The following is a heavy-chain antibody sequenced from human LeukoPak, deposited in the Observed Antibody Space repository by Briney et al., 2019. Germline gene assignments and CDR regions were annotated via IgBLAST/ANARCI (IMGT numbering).Heavy chain of an antibody. D-gene: IGHD6-19*01. J-gene: IGHJ4*02. CDR3: ARGGTHSSGWYDY. CDR1: GGTFSSYA. V-gene: IGHV1-69*01. Sequence: SVKVSCKASGGTFSSYAISWVRQAPGQGLEWMGGIIPIFGTANYAQKFQGRVTITADESTSTAYMELSSLRSEDTAVYYCARGGTHSSGWYDYWGQGTLVTVSS. CDR2: IIPIFGTA.